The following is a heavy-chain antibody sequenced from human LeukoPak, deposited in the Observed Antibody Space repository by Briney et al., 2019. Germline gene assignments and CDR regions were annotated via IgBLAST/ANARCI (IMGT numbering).Heavy chain of an antibody. V-gene: IGHV1-46*01. Sequence: ASVKVSCKASGYTFTSYYMHWVRQAPGQGLEWMGIINPSGGSTSYAQKFQGRVTMTRDTSTSTVYMELSSLRSEDTAVYYCARDRSYPIITIFGVVPASAAFDIWGQGTMVTVSS. D-gene: IGHD3-3*01. CDR2: INPSGGST. J-gene: IGHJ3*02. CDR3: ARDRSYPIITIFGVVPASAAFDI. CDR1: GYTFTSYY.